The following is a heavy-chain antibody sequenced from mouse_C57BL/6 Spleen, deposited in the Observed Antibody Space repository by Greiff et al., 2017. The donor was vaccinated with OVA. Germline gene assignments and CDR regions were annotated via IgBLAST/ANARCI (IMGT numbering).Heavy chain of an antibody. J-gene: IGHJ4*01. Sequence: VQLQQPGAELVRPGSSVKLSCKASGYTFTSYWMHWVKQRPIQGLEWIGNIDPSDSETHYNQKFKDKATLTVDKSSSTAYMQLSSLTSEDSAVYYCARDGYYSLYAMDYWGQGTSVTVSS. V-gene: IGHV1-52*01. CDR1: GYTFTSYW. CDR3: ARDGYYSLYAMDY. D-gene: IGHD2-3*01. CDR2: IDPSDSET.